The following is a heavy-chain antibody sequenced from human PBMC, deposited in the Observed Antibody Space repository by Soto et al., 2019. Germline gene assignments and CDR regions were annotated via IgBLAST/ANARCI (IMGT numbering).Heavy chain of an antibody. CDR2: ISYDGSNK. Sequence: QVQLVESGGGVVQPGRSLRLSCAASGFTFSSYGMHWVRQAPGKGLEWVAVISYDGSNKYYADSVKGRFTISRDNSKNTLYLQMNSLRAEDTAVYYRAKDLGYSYGTHTFDYWGQGTLVTVSS. D-gene: IGHD5-18*01. CDR3: AKDLGYSYGTHTFDY. CDR1: GFTFSSYG. V-gene: IGHV3-30*18. J-gene: IGHJ4*02.